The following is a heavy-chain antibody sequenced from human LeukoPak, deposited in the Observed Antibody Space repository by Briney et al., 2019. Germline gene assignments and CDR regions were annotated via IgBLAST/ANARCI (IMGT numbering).Heavy chain of an antibody. CDR3: ARGVVVPAATTFDY. V-gene: IGHV1-8*01. Sequence: ASVKVSCKASGYTFTSYDINWVRQATGQGLEWMGWMNPNSGNTGYAQKFQGRVTMTRNTSISTAYMELSSLRSEDTAVYYCARGVVVPAATTFDYWGQGTLVTVSS. J-gene: IGHJ4*02. D-gene: IGHD2-2*01. CDR2: MNPNSGNT. CDR1: GYTFTSYD.